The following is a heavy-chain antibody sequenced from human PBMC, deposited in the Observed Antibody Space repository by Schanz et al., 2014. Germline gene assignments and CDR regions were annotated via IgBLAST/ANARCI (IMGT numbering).Heavy chain of an antibody. CDR1: GFTFSSYW. CDR2: INSDGSTT. Sequence: EVQLVESGGGLVQPGGSLRLYCAASGFTFSSYWMHWVRQAPGKGLVWVSRINSDGSTTIYADSVKGRFTISRDNAKNTLYLQMNSLRAEDTAVYYCARPLGPNYYYYGLDVWGQGTTVTVSS. CDR3: ARPLGPNYYYYGLDV. V-gene: IGHV3-74*01. J-gene: IGHJ6*02.